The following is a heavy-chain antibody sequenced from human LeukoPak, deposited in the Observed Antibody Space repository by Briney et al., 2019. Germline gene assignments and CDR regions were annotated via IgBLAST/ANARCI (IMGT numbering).Heavy chain of an antibody. J-gene: IGHJ3*02. CDR2: INGDGSST. Sequence: GGSLRLSCAASGFTFSSYSMNWVRQAPGKGLVWVSRINGDGSSTSYADSVKGRFTISRDNAKNTLYLQMNSLRAEDTAVYYCTRDGYGFDIWGQGTMVTVSS. CDR3: TRDGYGFDI. V-gene: IGHV3-74*01. CDR1: GFTFSSYS.